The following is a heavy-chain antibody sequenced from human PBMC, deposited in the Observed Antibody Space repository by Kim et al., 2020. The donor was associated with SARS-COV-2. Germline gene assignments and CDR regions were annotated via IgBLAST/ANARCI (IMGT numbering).Heavy chain of an antibody. J-gene: IGHJ5*02. D-gene: IGHD5-12*01. V-gene: IGHV3-33*06. CDR3: AKDIRGESSGYFDL. Sequence: YTDFIKGRFTSSTDNSKKTEYLQMNSVRAEDTAVYYCAKDIRGESSGYFDLWGQGTLVTVSS.